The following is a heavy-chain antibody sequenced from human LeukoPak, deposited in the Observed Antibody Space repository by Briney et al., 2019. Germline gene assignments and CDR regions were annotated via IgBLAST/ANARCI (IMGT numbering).Heavy chain of an antibody. V-gene: IGHV3-48*03. CDR1: GFTFSSFE. CDR3: ARDTGLRNTVFGHRGVYFDY. D-gene: IGHD3-3*01. J-gene: IGHJ4*02. Sequence: GGSLRLSCAASGFTFSSFEMNWVRQAPGKGLEWVSYISSSGSTIYYADSVKGRFTISRDNAKNSLYLQMSSLRAEDTAVYYCARDTGLRNTVFGHRGVYFDYWGQGTLVTVSS. CDR2: ISSSGSTI.